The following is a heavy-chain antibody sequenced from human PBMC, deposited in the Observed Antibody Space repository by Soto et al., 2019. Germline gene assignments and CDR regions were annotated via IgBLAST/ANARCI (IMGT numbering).Heavy chain of an antibody. CDR2: SNAGNGHT. J-gene: IGHJ3*01. V-gene: IGHV1-3*01. CDR1: GSTFTSYA. Sequence: QVQLVQSGAELKNPGASVKVSCKASGSTFTSYALHWVRQAPGQRLEWVGWSNAGNGHTKYSRDFRASLTIAKETHASAAVREVRILKSADTAVFYCAREFAGGLNDGFDYWGQGTRVTVS. D-gene: IGHD3-16*01. CDR3: AREFAGGLNDGFDY.